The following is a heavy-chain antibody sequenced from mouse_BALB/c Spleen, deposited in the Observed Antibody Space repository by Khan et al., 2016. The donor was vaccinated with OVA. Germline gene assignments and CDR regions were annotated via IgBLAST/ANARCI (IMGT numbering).Heavy chain of an antibody. Sequence: VQLQQSGPELVKPGDSMKISCKASNYSFTDYTMNWVKQSHGKNLEWIGLINPYNGGSNYNQKFTGKATLTVAKSSRTAYMELLSLTSEDSAVYYCTRSGYGGFAYWGQGTLVTVSA. CDR2: INPYNGGS. CDR1: NYSFTDYT. J-gene: IGHJ3*01. D-gene: IGHD1-2*01. V-gene: IGHV1-26*01. CDR3: TRSGYGGFAY.